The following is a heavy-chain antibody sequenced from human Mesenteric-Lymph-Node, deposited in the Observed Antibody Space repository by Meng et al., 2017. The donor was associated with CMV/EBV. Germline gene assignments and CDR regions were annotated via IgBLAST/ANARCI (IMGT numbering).Heavy chain of an antibody. CDR2: ISHSGDT. CDR1: NIW. V-gene: IGHV4-4*02. CDR3: ARNSVGYDYVWGSYPTYYFDY. J-gene: IGHJ4*02. D-gene: IGHD3-16*02. Sequence: NIWWSWVRQPPGKGLEWIGDISHSGDTKYNPSLKSRVTISVDTSKHQFSLKLSSVTAADTAVYYCARNSVGYDYVWGSYPTYYFDYWGQGTLVTVSS.